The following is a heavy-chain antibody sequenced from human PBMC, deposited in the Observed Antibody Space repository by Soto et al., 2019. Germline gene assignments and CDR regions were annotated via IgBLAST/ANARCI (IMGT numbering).Heavy chain of an antibody. CDR3: ATDHVGAMRPFDI. V-gene: IGHV1-2*02. CDR2: INSNSGGT. Sequence: ASVKVSCKASGYTFTDYYIHWVRQAPGQGLECMGWINSNSGGTDYAQKFQGRVTVTRGTSISTAYMELTSLRSDDTAVYYCATDHVGAMRPFDISGTGTMGTVSS. D-gene: IGHD1-26*01. J-gene: IGHJ3*02. CDR1: GYTFTDYY.